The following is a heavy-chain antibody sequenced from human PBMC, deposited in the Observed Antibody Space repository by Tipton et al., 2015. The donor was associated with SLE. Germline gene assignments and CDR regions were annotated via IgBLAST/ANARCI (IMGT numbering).Heavy chain of an antibody. CDR3: ARATYCSSTSCYNGGWFDS. CDR1: GFGFSNYD. Sequence: LRLSCAASGFGFSNYDMHWIRQPPGKGLEWLGHIYYSGSSDYSPSLKSRATISVDTSKNQFSLRLTSATAADTAVYYCARATYCSSTSCYNGGWFDSWGQGTRVTVSS. D-gene: IGHD2-2*02. V-gene: IGHV4-59*01. CDR2: IYYSGSS. J-gene: IGHJ5*01.